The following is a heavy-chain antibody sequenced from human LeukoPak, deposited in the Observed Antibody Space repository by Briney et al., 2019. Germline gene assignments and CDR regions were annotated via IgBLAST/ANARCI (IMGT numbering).Heavy chain of an antibody. J-gene: IGHJ4*02. Sequence: KAGESLKISCKGSGYSFTNYWITWVRQMPGKGLEWMGRIDPTDSYSNYSPSFQGQVTISADKSISTAYLQWSSLKASDTAMYFCARRYYYDSSGYYVDYWGQGTLVTVSS. CDR3: ARRYYYDSSGYYVDY. D-gene: IGHD3-22*01. CDR1: GYSFTNYW. V-gene: IGHV5-10-1*04. CDR2: IDPTDSYS.